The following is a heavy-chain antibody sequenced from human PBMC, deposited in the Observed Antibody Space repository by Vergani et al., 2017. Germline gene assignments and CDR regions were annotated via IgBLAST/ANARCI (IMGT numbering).Heavy chain of an antibody. D-gene: IGHD3-10*01. Sequence: QVQLQQWGAGLLKPSETLSLTCAVYGGSFSGYYWSWIRQPRGKGREWIGEINHIGSTIYNPSLKSRVTISVDTSKNQFSLKLSSVTAADTAVYYCARDVIYYGSGSYYNWFDPWGQGTLVTVSS. J-gene: IGHJ5*02. CDR3: ARDVIYYGSGSYYNWFDP. CDR2: INHIGST. V-gene: IGHV4-34*01. CDR1: GGSFSGYY.